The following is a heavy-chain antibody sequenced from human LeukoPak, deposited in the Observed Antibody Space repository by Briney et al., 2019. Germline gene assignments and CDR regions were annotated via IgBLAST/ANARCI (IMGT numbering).Heavy chain of an antibody. J-gene: IGHJ6*03. CDR2: INPHSGGT. D-gene: IGHD1-26*01. V-gene: IGHV1-2*02. Sequence: ASVKVSCKASGYTFTSYDINWVRQAPGQGLEWMGWINPHSGGTNYAQKFQGRVTMTRDTSISTAYVELNRLRSDDTAVYYCARGGLPAFYYYMDVWGKGTTVTVSS. CDR3: ARGGLPAFYYYMDV. CDR1: GYTFTSYD.